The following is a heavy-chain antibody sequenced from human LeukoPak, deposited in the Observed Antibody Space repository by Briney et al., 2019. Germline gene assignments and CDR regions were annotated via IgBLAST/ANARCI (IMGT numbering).Heavy chain of an antibody. V-gene: IGHV3-23*01. CDR3: AKGDIVVVVAATPAFDP. CDR1: GLTFSSYA. CDR2: ISGSGGST. D-gene: IGHD2-15*01. Sequence: PGGSLRLSCAASGLTFSSYAMSWVRQAPGKGMEWVSAISGSGGSTYYADSVKGRFTISRDNSKNTLYLQMNSLRAEDTAVYYCAKGDIVVVVAATPAFDPWGQGTLVTVSS. J-gene: IGHJ5*02.